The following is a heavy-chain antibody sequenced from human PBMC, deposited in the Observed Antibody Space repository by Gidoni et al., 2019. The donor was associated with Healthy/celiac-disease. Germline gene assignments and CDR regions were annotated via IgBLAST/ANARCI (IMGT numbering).Heavy chain of an antibody. CDR1: GGSFSGYY. D-gene: IGHD5-12*01. CDR3: ARGPPRGYRLRPLGLNWFDP. V-gene: IGHV4-34*01. Sequence: QVQLQQWGAGLLKPSETLSLTCAVYGGSFSGYYWSWIRQPPGKGLEWIGEINHSGSTNYNPSLKSRVTISVDTSKNQFSLKLSSVTAADTAVYYCARGPPRGYRLRPLGLNWFDPWGQGTLVTVSS. CDR2: INHSGST. J-gene: IGHJ5*02.